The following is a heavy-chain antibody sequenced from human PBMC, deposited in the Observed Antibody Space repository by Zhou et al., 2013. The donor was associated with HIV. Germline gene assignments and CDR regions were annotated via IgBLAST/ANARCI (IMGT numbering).Heavy chain of an antibody. Sequence: QVQLVQSGAEVKKPGSSVKVSCKASGGTLTSYAIGWVRQAPGQGLEWMGGIIPVFGTASYAHKFQGRATIAADESTSTAYMELRSLKSDDTAVYYCATMPHLTGDVVDMTAIGGGDYWGRGTRSPCPQ. J-gene: IGHJ4*02. CDR2: IIPVFGTA. CDR1: GGTLTSYA. V-gene: IGHV1-69*12. D-gene: IGHD3-16*01. CDR3: ATMPHLTGDVVDMTAIGGGDY.